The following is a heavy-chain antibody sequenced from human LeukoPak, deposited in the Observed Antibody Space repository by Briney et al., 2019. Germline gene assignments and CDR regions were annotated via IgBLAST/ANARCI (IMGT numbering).Heavy chain of an antibody. Sequence: SETLSLTCTVSGGSITSFYWSWIRQPPGKGLEWIGYIDDGGSTNYNPYSGSTNYNPSLKSRITTSVDTPKDHFSLKLSSVTAADTAVYFCARVGALGDSFDIWGQGTMVAVYS. D-gene: IGHD3-16*01. J-gene: IGHJ3*02. V-gene: IGHV4-59*01. CDR2: IDDGGSTNYNPYSGST. CDR3: ARVGALGDSFDI. CDR1: GGSITSFY.